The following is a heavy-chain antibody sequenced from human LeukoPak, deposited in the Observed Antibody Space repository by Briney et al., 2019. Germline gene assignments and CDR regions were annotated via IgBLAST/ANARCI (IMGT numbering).Heavy chain of an antibody. CDR1: GYTFTSYG. CDR2: TSAYNGNT. Sequence: GASVKVSCKASGYTFTSYGISWVRQAPGQGLEWMGWTSAYNGNTNYAQKSQGRVTITADKSTSTAYMELSSLRSEDTAVYYCARVHCTNGVCLDYYYYYMDVWGKGTTVTVSS. V-gene: IGHV1-18*01. D-gene: IGHD2-8*01. J-gene: IGHJ6*03. CDR3: ARVHCTNGVCLDYYYYYMDV.